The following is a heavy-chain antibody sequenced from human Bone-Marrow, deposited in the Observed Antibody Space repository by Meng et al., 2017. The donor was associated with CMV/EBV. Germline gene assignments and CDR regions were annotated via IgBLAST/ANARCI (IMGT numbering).Heavy chain of an antibody. D-gene: IGHD3-3*01. V-gene: IGHV1-69*10. CDR3: ARMGTIFGVVIRYYGMDV. J-gene: IGHJ6*02. Sequence: SVKVSCKASGGTFSSYAISWVRQAPGQGLEWMGGIIPILGIANYAQKFQGRVTITADKSTSTAYMELSSLRSEDTAVYYCARMGTIFGVVIRYYGMDVWVQGTTVTVSS. CDR1: GGTFSSYA. CDR2: IIPILGIA.